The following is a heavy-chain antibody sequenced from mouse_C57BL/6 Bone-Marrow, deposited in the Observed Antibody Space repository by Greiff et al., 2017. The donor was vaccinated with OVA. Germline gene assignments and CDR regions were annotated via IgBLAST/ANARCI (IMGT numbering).Heavy chain of an antibody. CDR3: TRDLLWSLVY. Sequence: EVKVEESGEGLVKPGGSLKLSCAASGFTFSSYAMSWVRQTPEKRLEWVAYISSGGDYIYYADTVKGRFTISRDNARNTLYLQMSSLKSEDTAMYYCTRDLLWSLVYWGQGTLVTVSA. V-gene: IGHV5-9-1*02. CDR1: GFTFSSYA. J-gene: IGHJ3*01. CDR2: ISSGGDYI. D-gene: IGHD2-1*01.